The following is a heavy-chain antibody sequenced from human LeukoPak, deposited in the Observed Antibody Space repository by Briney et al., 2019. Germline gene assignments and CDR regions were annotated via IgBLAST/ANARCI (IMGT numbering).Heavy chain of an antibody. CDR1: GFTFSSYS. V-gene: IGHV3-21*01. D-gene: IGHD3-22*01. CDR3: ARTYDSSGYYYGPPHIGWFDP. CDR2: ISSSSSYI. J-gene: IGHJ5*02. Sequence: PGGSLRLSCAASGFTFSSYSMNWVRQAPGKGLEWVSSISSSSSYIYYADSVKGRFTISRDNAKNSLYLQMNSLRAEDTAVYYCARTYDSSGYYYGPPHIGWFDPWGQGTLVTVSS.